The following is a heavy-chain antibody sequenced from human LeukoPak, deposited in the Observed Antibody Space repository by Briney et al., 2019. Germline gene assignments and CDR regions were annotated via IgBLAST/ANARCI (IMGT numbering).Heavy chain of an antibody. CDR3: ARDRWYYYDSSDYYHDAFDI. D-gene: IGHD3-22*01. V-gene: IGHV3-30*03. Sequence: GGSLRLSCAASGFTLSTYGMHWVRQGPGKGLEWVAVISYDGSNKYYTDSVKGRFTISRDNSKNTLYLQMNSLRAEDTAVYYCARDRWYYYDSSDYYHDAFDIWGQGTMVTVSS. CDR2: ISYDGSNK. J-gene: IGHJ3*02. CDR1: GFTLSTYG.